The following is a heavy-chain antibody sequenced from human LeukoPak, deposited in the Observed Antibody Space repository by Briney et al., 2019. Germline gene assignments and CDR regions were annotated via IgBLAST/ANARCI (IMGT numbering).Heavy chain of an antibody. J-gene: IGHJ4*02. D-gene: IGHD6-13*01. CDR3: ARSRRDSAWYIDDY. V-gene: IGHV3-21*01. CDR2: IDTTSTYI. CDR1: GFTFSSYA. Sequence: GGSLRLSCAASGFTFSSYAMSWVRQAPGKGLEWVASIDTTSTYIFYGDSVRGRFTISRDHATNSLSLQMHSLTAGDTAVYYCARSRRDSAWYIDDYWGQGTLVTVSS.